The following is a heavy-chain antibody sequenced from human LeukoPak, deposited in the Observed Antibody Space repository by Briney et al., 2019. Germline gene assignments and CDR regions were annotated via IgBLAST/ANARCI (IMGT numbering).Heavy chain of an antibody. CDR2: ISGSGGNT. Sequence: PGGSLRLSCEASGFSFSIYGMSWGRQAPGKGREWGSGISGSGGNTYYAEALTGRFTFSRDNSKNTLYLQRNSLRAEDTALYYCAKGGLRGGTSTNPFWAQATLLTAPS. D-gene: IGHD3-16*01. CDR1: GFSFSIYG. V-gene: IGHV3-23*01. CDR3: AKGGLRGGTSTNPF. J-gene: IGHJ1*01.